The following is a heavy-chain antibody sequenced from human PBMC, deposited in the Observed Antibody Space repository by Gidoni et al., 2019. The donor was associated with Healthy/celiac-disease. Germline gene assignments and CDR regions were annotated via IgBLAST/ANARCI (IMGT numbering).Heavy chain of an antibody. J-gene: IGHJ4*02. CDR2: INPNSGGT. D-gene: IGHD3-10*01. Sequence: HAQLVQSGAEVKKPGASVKVSCKASGYTFTGYYMHWVRQAPGQGLEWLGWINPNSGGTNYAQKFQGRVTMTRDTSISTAYMELSRLRSDDTAVYYCARGREVRGVYIDYWGQGTLVTVSS. V-gene: IGHV1-2*02. CDR3: ARGREVRGVYIDY. CDR1: GYTFTGYY.